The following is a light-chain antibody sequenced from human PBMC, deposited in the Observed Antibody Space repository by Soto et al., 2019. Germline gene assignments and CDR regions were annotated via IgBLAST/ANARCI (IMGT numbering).Light chain of an antibody. Sequence: EIVMTQSPATLSLSPGERATLSCGASQSVSSNLAWYQQKPGQAPRLLIYGASTRATGIPARFSGSGSGTEFTLTISSLQSEDFAVYYCQQYNYWPPLTFGGGTKVEIK. CDR3: QQYNYWPPLT. CDR1: QSVSSN. CDR2: GAS. J-gene: IGKJ4*01. V-gene: IGKV3-15*01.